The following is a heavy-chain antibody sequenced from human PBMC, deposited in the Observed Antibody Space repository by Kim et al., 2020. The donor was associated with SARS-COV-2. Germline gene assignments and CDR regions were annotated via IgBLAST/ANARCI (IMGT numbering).Heavy chain of an antibody. CDR3: ARVAMVRGVTRRFDP. J-gene: IGHJ5*02. V-gene: IGHV4-59*01. Sequence: YLKSRVTISVDTSKNQFALKLSSVTAADTAVYYCARVAMVRGVTRRFDPWGQGTLVTVSS. D-gene: IGHD3-10*01.